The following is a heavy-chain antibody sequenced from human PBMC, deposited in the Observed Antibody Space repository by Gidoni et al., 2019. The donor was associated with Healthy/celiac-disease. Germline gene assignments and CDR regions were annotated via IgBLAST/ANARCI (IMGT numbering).Heavy chain of an antibody. CDR2: ISGSGGRT. CDR1: GLTFSSYA. J-gene: IGHJ4*02. D-gene: IGHD4-17*01. CDR3: AKLSTVTTPQDY. Sequence: EVQLLASGGGLVQPGGSLRLSCAASGLTFSSYAMSWVRQGPGKGLEWVSAISGSGGRTYYADYVKGRFTIARDNSKNTLYLQMNSLRDEDTAVYYCAKLSTVTTPQDYWGQGTLVTVSA. V-gene: IGHV3-23*01.